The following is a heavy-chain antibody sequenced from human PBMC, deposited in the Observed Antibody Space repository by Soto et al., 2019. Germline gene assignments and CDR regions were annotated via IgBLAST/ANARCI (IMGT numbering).Heavy chain of an antibody. J-gene: IGHJ6*02. Sequence: EVQLVESGGGLVKPGGSLRLSCAASGFTFSSYSMNWVRQAPGKGLEWVSSISSSSSYIYYADSVKGRFTISRDNAKNSLYLQMNSLRAEDTAVYYCARDPHSVTMVRGVIYYYGMDVWGQGTTVTVSS. V-gene: IGHV3-21*01. CDR3: ARDPHSVTMVRGVIYYYGMDV. D-gene: IGHD3-10*01. CDR1: GFTFSSYS. CDR2: ISSSSSYI.